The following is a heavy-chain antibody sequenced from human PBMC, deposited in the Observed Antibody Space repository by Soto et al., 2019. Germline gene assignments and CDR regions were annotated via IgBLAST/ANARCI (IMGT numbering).Heavy chain of an antibody. CDR1: GDSIKTNYW. CDR3: ARSVILTGGSYKGLIRLHHFDN. D-gene: IGHD3-9*01. J-gene: IGHJ4*02. V-gene: IGHV4-4*02. Sequence: SSETLSPTCLFSGDSIKTNYWGGWGRHPPGEGPGWGEEICHSGSAMYTPSLKSRVTLSLDESKNEFSLNVNSVTAAATAVYYCARSVILTGGSYKGLIRLHHFDNWGQGTLVTVSS. CDR2: ICHSGSA.